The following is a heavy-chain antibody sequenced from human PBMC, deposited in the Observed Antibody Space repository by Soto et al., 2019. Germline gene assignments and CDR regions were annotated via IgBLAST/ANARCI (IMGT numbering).Heavy chain of an antibody. CDR3: ARGDVDTAMVSYYYGMDV. CDR2: IIPIFGTA. D-gene: IGHD5-18*01. Sequence: SVKFSCKASGGTFSSYAISWVRQAPGQGLEWMGGIIPIFGTANYAQKFQGRVTITADESTSTAYMELSSLRSEDTAVYYCARGDVDTAMVSYYYGMDVWGQGTKVTVSS. J-gene: IGHJ6*02. CDR1: GGTFSSYA. V-gene: IGHV1-69*13.